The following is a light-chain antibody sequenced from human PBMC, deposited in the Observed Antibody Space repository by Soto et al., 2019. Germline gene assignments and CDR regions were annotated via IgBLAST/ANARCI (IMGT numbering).Light chain of an antibody. Sequence: EIVLTQSPATLSLSPGERATLSCRASQSVGSYLAWYQQKPGQAPRLLIYDASNRATGIPARFSGSGSGTDFTLTISSLEPEDFAVYFCQQSNNWPRTLGQGTKVDIK. CDR2: DAS. CDR3: QQSNNWPRT. V-gene: IGKV3-11*01. J-gene: IGKJ1*01. CDR1: QSVGSY.